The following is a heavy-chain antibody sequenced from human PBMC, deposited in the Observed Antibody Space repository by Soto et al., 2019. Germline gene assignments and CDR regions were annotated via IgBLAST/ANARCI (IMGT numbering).Heavy chain of an antibody. J-gene: IGHJ4*02. CDR1: GITFGSRA. CDR3: XRXXXXXXXXXRIXXF. V-gene: IGHV3-23*01. CDR2: ITDNGGDS. Sequence: EVQLLESGGDLVQPGGSLRLSCVASGITFGSRAMSWVRXAPGXXXXXXSTITDNGGDSKYADSVRGRFTISRDNSKKILYLQMSNLRXEXXAXXXXXRXXXXXXXXXRIXXFWGRGTLVTVSS.